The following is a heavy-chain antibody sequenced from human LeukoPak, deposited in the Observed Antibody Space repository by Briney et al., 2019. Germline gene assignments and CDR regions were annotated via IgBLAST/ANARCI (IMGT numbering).Heavy chain of an antibody. Sequence: GGSLRLSCAASGFTFSSCWMSWVRQAPGKGLEWVANIKQDGSEKYYVDSVKGRFTITRDNAKNSLYLQMNSLRAEDTAVYYCAGIASRPLLLNYYYYYGMDVWGQGTTVTVSS. J-gene: IGHJ6*02. CDR3: AGIASRPLLLNYYYYYGMDV. CDR1: GFTFSSCW. CDR2: IKQDGSEK. D-gene: IGHD2-15*01. V-gene: IGHV3-7*03.